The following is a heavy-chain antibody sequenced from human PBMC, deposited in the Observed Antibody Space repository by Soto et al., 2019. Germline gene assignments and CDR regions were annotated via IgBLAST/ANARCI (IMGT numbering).Heavy chain of an antibody. CDR1: GFTFSNAW. D-gene: IGHD2-2*01. Sequence: EVQLVESGGGLVKPGGSLRLSCAASGFTFSNAWMNWVRQAPGKGLEWVGRIKSKTDGGTTDYAAPVKGRFTNSRDDSKNPLYLQMNSLKTEDTAVYYCTPQSPATRNYGMDVWGRGTTVTFSS. V-gene: IGHV3-15*07. J-gene: IGHJ6*02. CDR2: IKSKTDGGTT. CDR3: TPQSPATRNYGMDV.